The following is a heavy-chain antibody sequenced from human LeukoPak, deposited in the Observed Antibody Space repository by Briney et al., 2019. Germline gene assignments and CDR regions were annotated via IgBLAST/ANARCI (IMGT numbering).Heavy chain of an antibody. CDR3: AKALGGYDFDY. J-gene: IGHJ4*02. V-gene: IGHV3-23*01. CDR1: GFTFRSYG. CDR2: LSGSGGST. Sequence: GGSLRLSCAASGFTFRSYGMSWVRQAPGKGLEWVSSLSGSGGSTYYADSVKGRFTISRDNSKNTLFLHMNSLRAEDTAVYCCAKALGGYDFDYWGQGTLVTVSS. D-gene: IGHD3-16*01.